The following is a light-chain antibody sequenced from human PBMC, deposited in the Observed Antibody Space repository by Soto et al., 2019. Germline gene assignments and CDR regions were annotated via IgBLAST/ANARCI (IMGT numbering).Light chain of an antibody. Sequence: DIQMTQSPSTLSASVGDRVTITCRASQTISTRLAWYQQKPGKAPKLLMYDASTLESGVSSRFSGSGSGTEFTLPISSLQPDDFATYSCQQYYALWTFGPGTKVEIK. J-gene: IGKJ1*01. V-gene: IGKV1-5*01. CDR3: QQYYALWT. CDR1: QTISTR. CDR2: DAS.